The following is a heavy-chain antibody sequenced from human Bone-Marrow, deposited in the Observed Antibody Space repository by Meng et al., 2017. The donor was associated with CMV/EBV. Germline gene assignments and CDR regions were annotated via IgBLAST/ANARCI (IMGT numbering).Heavy chain of an antibody. CDR3: ARANSDSGSYYYYGMDV. Sequence: ASVKVSCKASGYTFTAHYFHWVRQAPGQGLEWMGWINPNSGGTNYAQKFQGRVTMTRDTSISTAYMELSRLRSDDTAVYYCARANSDSGSYYYYGMDVWGQGTTVTVSS. CDR2: INPNSGGT. CDR1: GYTFTAHY. J-gene: IGHJ6*02. V-gene: IGHV1-2*02. D-gene: IGHD1-26*01.